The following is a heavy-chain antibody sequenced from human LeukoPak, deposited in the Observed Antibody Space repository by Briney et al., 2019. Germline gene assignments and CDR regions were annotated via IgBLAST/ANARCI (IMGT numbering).Heavy chain of an antibody. J-gene: IGHJ6*02. Sequence: SVKVSCKASGGTFSSYAISWVRQAPGQGLEWMGGIIPIFGTANYAQKFQGRVTITADESTSTAYMELSSLRSEDTAVYYCARVAPSHSGYNWNDYYYGMDVWGQGTTVTVSS. V-gene: IGHV1-69*13. D-gene: IGHD1-20*01. CDR3: ARVAPSHSGYNWNDYYYGMDV. CDR2: IIPIFGTA. CDR1: GGTFSSYA.